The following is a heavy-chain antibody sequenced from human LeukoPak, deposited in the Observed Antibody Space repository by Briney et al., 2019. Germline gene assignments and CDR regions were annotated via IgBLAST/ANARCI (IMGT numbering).Heavy chain of an antibody. CDR3: ARTSGRLAVRTLFDY. J-gene: IGHJ4*02. CDR2: MNPNSGAT. V-gene: IGHV1-8*01. Sequence: ASVKVSCKASGYTFTSYDFNWLRQATGQGPEWMGWMNPNSGATGYAQKFQGRVTINTAYMELTNLRSEDTAVYYCARTSGRLAVRTLFDYWGQGTLVTVSS. CDR1: GYTFTSYD. D-gene: IGHD3-16*01.